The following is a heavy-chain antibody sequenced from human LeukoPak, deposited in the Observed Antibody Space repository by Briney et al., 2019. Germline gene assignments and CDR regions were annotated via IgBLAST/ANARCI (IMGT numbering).Heavy chain of an antibody. CDR2: INHSGST. D-gene: IGHD2/OR15-2a*01. CDR1: GGSFSGYY. J-gene: IGHJ3*01. Sequence: PSETLSLTCAVYGGSFSGYYWSWIRQPPGKGLEWIGEINHSGSTKYNPSLKSRVTISFDTSKNQFSLRLTSVTAADTAVYYCTSGEYTQGSDVWGQGTMVTVTS. V-gene: IGHV4-34*01. CDR3: TSGEYTQGSDV.